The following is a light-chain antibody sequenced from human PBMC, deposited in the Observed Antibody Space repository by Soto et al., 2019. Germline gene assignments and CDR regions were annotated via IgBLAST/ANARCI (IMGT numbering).Light chain of an antibody. CDR2: DVT. CDR1: SSAVGGYNY. CDR3: CSYAGSYTYV. Sequence: QSVLTQPRSVSGSPGQSVTISCTGTSSAVGGYNYVSWYQQHPGKAPKLMIYDVTKRPSGVPDRFSGSKSANTASLTISGLQAEDEADYYCCSYAGSYTYVFGSGTKVTVL. J-gene: IGLJ1*01. V-gene: IGLV2-11*01.